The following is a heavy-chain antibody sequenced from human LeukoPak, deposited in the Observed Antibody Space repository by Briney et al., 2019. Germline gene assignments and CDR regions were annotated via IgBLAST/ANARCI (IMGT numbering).Heavy chain of an antibody. D-gene: IGHD2-2*01. CDR3: ARGGDCSSTSCYDY. J-gene: IGHJ4*02. CDR2: IIPILGIA. CDR1: GGTFSSYA. V-gene: IGHV1-69*04. Sequence: SVKVSCKASGGTFSSYAISWVRQAPGQGLEWMGRIIPILGIANYAQKFQGRVTITADKSTSTAYMELSRLRSDDTAVYYCARGGDCSSTSCYDYWGQGTLVTVSS.